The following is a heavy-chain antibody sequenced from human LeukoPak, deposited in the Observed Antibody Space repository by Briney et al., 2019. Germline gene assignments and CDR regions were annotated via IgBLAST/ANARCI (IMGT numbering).Heavy chain of an antibody. CDR3: ARTRGALGYCSGGSCYSNWFDP. D-gene: IGHD2-15*01. V-gene: IGHV4-59*01. CDR1: GGSISSYY. J-gene: IGHJ5*02. CDR2: IYYSGST. Sequence: PSETLSLTCTVSGGSISSYYWSWIRQPPGKGLEVIGYIYYSGSTNYNPSLKSRVTISVDTSKNQFSLKLSSVTAADTAVYYCARTRGALGYCSGGSCYSNWFDPWGQGTLVTVSS.